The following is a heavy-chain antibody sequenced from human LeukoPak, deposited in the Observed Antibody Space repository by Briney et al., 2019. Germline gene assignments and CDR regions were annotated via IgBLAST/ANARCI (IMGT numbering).Heavy chain of an antibody. Sequence: GGSLRLSCAASGFTLDDYDMQGVRRARGKGLEWVSGMRWRSGSIVYADSVKGRFTISRDNAKNSLYLQMKSLRAEDRALYYCAKDLTSGWLRGPGLYYYGMHVWGQGTTVTVSS. CDR3: AKDLTSGWLRGPGLYYYGMHV. V-gene: IGHV3-9*01. D-gene: IGHD6-19*01. J-gene: IGHJ6*02. CDR1: GFTLDDYD. CDR2: MRWRSGSI.